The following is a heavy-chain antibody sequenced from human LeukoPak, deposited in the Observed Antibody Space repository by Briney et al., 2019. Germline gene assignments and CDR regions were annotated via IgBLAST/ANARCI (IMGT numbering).Heavy chain of an antibody. CDR1: GFTFSSYW. J-gene: IGHJ4*02. Sequence: GGSLRLSCAASGFTFSSYWMHWVRQAPGKGLVWVSRINSDGSSTSYADSVKGRFTISRDNAKNTLYLQMNSLRAEDTAVYYCASLGQDDFWSGYSGGQEPLVTVSS. CDR3: ASLGQDDFWSGYS. D-gene: IGHD3-3*01. CDR2: INSDGSST. V-gene: IGHV3-74*01.